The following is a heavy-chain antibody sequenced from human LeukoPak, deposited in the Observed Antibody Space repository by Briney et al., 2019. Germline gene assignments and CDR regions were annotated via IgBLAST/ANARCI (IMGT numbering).Heavy chain of an antibody. CDR1: GFTFSNAW. V-gene: IGHV3-15*01. Sequence: PGGSLRLSCAASGFTFSNAWMSWVRQAPGKGLEWVGRIKSKTDGCTTDYAAPVKGRFTISRDDSKNTLYLQMNSLKTEDTAVYYCTSSEGGPDYWGQGTLVTVSS. J-gene: IGHJ4*02. D-gene: IGHD2-15*01. CDR3: TSSEGGPDY. CDR2: IKSKTDGCTT.